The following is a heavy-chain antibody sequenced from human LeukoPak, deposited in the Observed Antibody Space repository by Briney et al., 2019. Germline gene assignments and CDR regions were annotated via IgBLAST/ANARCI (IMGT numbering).Heavy chain of an antibody. CDR3: ARGFSGGHDY. D-gene: IGHD2-15*01. V-gene: IGHV3-74*01. CDR1: GFTFSSYW. CDR2: INTDGSDT. Sequence: GGSLRLSCAASGFTFSSYWMHWVRHAPGKGLVWVSRINTDGSDTNYADSVKGRFTISRDNAKNTLYLQMNSLRAEDTAVYYCARGFSGGHDYWGQGTLVTVSS. J-gene: IGHJ4*02.